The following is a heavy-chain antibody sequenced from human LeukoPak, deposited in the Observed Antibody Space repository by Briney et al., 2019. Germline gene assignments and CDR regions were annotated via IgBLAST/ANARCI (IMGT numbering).Heavy chain of an antibody. Sequence: GGSLRLSCAASGFTVSSNYMSWVRQAPGKGLEWDSVIYSGGSTYYADSVKGRFTISRDNSKNTLYLQMNSLRAEDTAVYYCASTESGSQGYCYYYMDVWGKGTTVTVSS. CDR3: ASTESGSQGYCYYYMDV. CDR2: IYSGGST. V-gene: IGHV3-66*02. CDR1: GFTVSSNY. J-gene: IGHJ6*03. D-gene: IGHD1-26*01.